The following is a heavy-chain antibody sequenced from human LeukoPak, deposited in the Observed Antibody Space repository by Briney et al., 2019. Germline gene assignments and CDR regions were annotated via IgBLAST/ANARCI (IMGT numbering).Heavy chain of an antibody. V-gene: IGHV3-30*02. J-gene: IGHJ5*02. Sequence: GGSLRLSCAASGFTFSSYGMHWVRQAPGKGLEWAAFIRYDGSNKYYADSVKGRFTISRDNSKNTLYLQMNSLRAEDTAVYYCAKDSRPGAIFGAGGLNWFDPWGQGTLVTVSS. CDR2: IRYDGSNK. CDR1: GFTFSSYG. D-gene: IGHD3-3*01. CDR3: AKDSRPGAIFGAGGLNWFDP.